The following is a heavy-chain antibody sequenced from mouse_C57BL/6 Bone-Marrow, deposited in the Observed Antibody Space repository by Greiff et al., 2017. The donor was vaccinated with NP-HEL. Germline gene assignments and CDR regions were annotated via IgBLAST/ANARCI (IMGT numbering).Heavy chain of an antibody. D-gene: IGHD1-1*01. V-gene: IGHV1-81*01. J-gene: IGHJ4*01. CDR3: ARRRGITTVVPMGY. CDR1: GYTFTSYG. CDR2: IYPRSGNT. Sequence: QVQLQQSGAELARPGASVKLSCKASGYTFTSYGISWVKQRTGQGLEWIGEIYPRSGNTYYNEKFKGKATLTADKSSSTAYMELRSLTSEDSAVYFCARRRGITTVVPMGYWGQGTSVTVSS.